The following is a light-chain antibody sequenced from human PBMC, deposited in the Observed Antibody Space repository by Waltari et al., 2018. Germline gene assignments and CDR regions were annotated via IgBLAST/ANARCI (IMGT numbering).Light chain of an antibody. Sequence: DIQMTQSPSSLSASVGDRVTVTCRASHAINKELSWYQQKPGKAPTLLIFAASSLQTGVSSRFSGSGSGTDFTLIISSLQAEDVGTYYCQQDYSTPYSFGQGTKVEI. J-gene: IGKJ2*03. CDR2: AAS. V-gene: IGKV1-27*01. CDR3: QQDYSTPYS. CDR1: HAINKE.